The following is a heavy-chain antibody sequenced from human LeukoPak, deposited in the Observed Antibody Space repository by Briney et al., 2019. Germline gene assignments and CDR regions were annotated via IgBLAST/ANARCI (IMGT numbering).Heavy chain of an antibody. CDR2: ISGDGGST. CDR1: GLTFDEYV. Sequence: PGGSLRLSCAASGLTFDEYVMHWVRQAPGKGLEWVSLISGDGGSTYYADSVKGRFTISRDNSKNSLYLQMNSLRIEDTALYYCATDGLGVAIMGYFHHWGQGTLVTVSS. V-gene: IGHV3-43*02. CDR3: ATDGLGVAIMGYFHH. D-gene: IGHD3-3*01. J-gene: IGHJ1*01.